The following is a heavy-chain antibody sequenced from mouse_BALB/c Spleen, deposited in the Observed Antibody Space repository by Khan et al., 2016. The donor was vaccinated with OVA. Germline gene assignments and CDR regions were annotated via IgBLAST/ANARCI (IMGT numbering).Heavy chain of an antibody. V-gene: IGHV1-9*01. CDR3: AGVNSGNRNYFDY. D-gene: IGHD1-1*01. CDR1: GYTFSSYW. Sequence: QVQLQQSGADLMKPGASVKISCKVAGYTFSSYWIEWIKQRPGHGLEWIGEILPGSGSTNCNEKFKGKATFTADTSSNTAYMQLSSLTSEDSAVYYCAGVNSGNRNYFDYWGQGTTLTVSS. CDR2: ILPGSGST. J-gene: IGHJ2*01.